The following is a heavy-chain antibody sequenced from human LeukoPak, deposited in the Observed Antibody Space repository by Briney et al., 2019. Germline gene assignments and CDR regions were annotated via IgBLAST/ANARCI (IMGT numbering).Heavy chain of an antibody. CDR1: GFTFSDHY. Sequence: GGSLGLSCAASGFTFSDHYMDWVRQAPGKGLEWVGRTRNKANSYTTEYAASVKGRFTISRDDSKNSLYLQMNSLKTEDTAVYYCAREGAVPVKGDRNAFDIWGQGTMVTVSS. J-gene: IGHJ3*02. CDR2: TRNKANSYTT. V-gene: IGHV3-72*01. CDR3: AREGAVPVKGDRNAFDI. D-gene: IGHD1-1*01.